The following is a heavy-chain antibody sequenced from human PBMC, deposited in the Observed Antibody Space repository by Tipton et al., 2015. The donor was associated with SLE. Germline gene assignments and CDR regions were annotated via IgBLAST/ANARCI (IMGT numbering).Heavy chain of an antibody. J-gene: IGHJ4*02. CDR2: IYYTGST. CDR1: GGSIRSTNYY. Sequence: TLSLTCTVSGGSIRSTNYYWSWIRQHPEKGLEWIGYIYYTGSTSYNPSLESRVTISVDTSKNQFSLKLSSVTAADTAVYYCASGGKRRPVLAPAVEVWGQGTLVTVSS. V-gene: IGHV4-31*03. D-gene: IGHD2-15*01. CDR3: ASGGKRRPVLAPAVEV.